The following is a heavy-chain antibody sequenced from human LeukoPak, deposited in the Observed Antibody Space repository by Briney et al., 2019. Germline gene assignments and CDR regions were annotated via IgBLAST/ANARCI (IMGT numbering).Heavy chain of an antibody. V-gene: IGHV1-46*01. Sequence: ASVKVSCKASGYTFTSYYMHWVRQAPGQGLEWMGIINPSGGSTSYAQKFQGRVAMTRDTSTSTVYMELSSLRSEDTAVYYCARTLSRITIFGVVIRAPRDYYYGMDVWGQGTTVTVSS. CDR2: INPSGGST. D-gene: IGHD3-3*01. CDR1: GYTFTSYY. CDR3: ARTLSRITIFGVVIRAPRDYYYGMDV. J-gene: IGHJ6*02.